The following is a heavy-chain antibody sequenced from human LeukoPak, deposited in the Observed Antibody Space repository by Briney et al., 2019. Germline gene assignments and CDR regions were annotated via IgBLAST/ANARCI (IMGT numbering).Heavy chain of an antibody. Sequence: SETLSLTCTVSGGSISSYYWSWIRQPPGKGLEWIGYIYYSGSTNYNPSLKSRVTISVDTSKNQFSLKLSSVTAADTAVYYCARAGITIFGVVIISNWFDPWGQGTLVTVSS. CDR3: ARAGITIFGVVIISNWFDP. CDR1: GGSISSYY. J-gene: IGHJ5*02. D-gene: IGHD3-3*01. V-gene: IGHV4-59*12. CDR2: IYYSGST.